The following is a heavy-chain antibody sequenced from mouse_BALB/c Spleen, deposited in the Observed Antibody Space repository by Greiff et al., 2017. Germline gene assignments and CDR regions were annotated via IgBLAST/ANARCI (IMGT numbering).Heavy chain of an antibody. J-gene: IGHJ2*01. Sequence: VKLMESAAELARPGASVKMSCKASGYTFTSYTMHWVKQRPGQGLEWIGYINPSSGYTEYNQKFKDKTTLTADKSSSTAYMQLSSLTSEDSAVYYCARKRLGSYYFDYWGQGTTLTVSS. V-gene: IGHV1-4*02. CDR1: GYTFTSYT. CDR3: ARKRLGSYYFDY. CDR2: INPSSGYT. D-gene: IGHD4-1*01.